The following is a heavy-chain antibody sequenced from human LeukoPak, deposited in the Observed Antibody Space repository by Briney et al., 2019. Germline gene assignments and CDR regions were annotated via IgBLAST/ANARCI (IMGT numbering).Heavy chain of an antibody. CDR1: GFTFSSYT. CDR3: ARDSGDAWIQLWNPDFWYYYYYMDV. V-gene: IGHV3-21*01. J-gene: IGHJ6*03. CDR2: ISSSSSYI. D-gene: IGHD5-18*01. Sequence: PGGSLRLSCAASGFTFSSYTMKWVRQAPGKGLEWVSSISSSSSYIYYADSVKGRFTISRDNAKNSLFLQMNSLRAEDTAVYYCARDSGDAWIQLWNPDFWYYYYYMDVWGKGTTVTVSS.